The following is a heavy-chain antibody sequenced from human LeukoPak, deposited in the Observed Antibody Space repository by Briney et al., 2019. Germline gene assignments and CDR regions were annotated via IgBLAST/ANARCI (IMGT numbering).Heavy chain of an antibody. V-gene: IGHV3-23*01. CDR1: GFTFSSYA. J-gene: IGHJ1*01. D-gene: IGHD2-21*01. Sequence: GGSLRLSCAASGFTFSSYAMSWVRQAPGKGLEWVSAISGSGGSTYYADSVKGRFTISRDNSKNTLYLQMNSLRAEDTAVYYCAKDRAFGGECYWCGFQHWGQGTLVTVSS. CDR2: ISGSGGST. CDR3: AKDRAFGGECYWCGFQH.